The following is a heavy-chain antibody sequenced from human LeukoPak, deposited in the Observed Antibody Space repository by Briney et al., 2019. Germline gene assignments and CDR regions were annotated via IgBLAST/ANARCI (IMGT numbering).Heavy chain of an antibody. V-gene: IGHV3-20*04. J-gene: IGHJ4*02. CDR1: GFTFDDYG. Sequence: GGSLRLSCAASGFTFDDYGMSWVRQAPGKGLEWVSGINWNGGSTGYADSVKGRFTISRDNAKNSLYLQMNSLRAEDTALYYCARAVPTGIAAAGTTFGALDYWGQGTLVTVS. CDR2: INWNGGST. CDR3: ARAVPTGIAAAGTTFGALDY. D-gene: IGHD6-13*01.